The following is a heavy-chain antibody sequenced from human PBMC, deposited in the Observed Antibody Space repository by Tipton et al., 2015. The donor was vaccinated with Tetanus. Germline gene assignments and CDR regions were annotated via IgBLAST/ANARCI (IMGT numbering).Heavy chain of an antibody. CDR2: INPNSGGT. CDR3: ARDPAGFGEAFDY. V-gene: IGHV1-2*02. Sequence: QLVQSGPEVKKPGASVKVSCKASGYTFTSYDINWVRQATGQGLEWMGWINPNSGGTNYAQKFQGRVTMTRDTSISTAYMELSRLRSDDTAVYYCARDPAGFGEAFDYWGQGTLVTVSS. D-gene: IGHD3-10*01. CDR1: GYTFTSYD. J-gene: IGHJ4*02.